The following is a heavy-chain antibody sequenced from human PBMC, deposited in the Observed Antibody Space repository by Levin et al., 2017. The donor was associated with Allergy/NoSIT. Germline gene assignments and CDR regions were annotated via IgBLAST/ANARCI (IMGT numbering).Heavy chain of an antibody. CDR1: GFPFSTYA. D-gene: IGHD2-2*02. J-gene: IGHJ4*02. Sequence: GGSLRLSCAASGFPFSTYAMHWVRQAPGKGLEWVAAISYDGSNKYYADSVEGRFTISRDNSKNSLYLQMNSLRPEDTAVYYCASGGYCSSTGCYRRGLDYWGQGTLVTVSS. CDR2: ISYDGSNK. CDR3: ASGGYCSSTGCYRRGLDY. V-gene: IGHV3-30-3*01.